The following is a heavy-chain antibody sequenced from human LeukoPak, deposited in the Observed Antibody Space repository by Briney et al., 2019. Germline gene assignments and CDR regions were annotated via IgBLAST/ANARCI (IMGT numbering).Heavy chain of an antibody. J-gene: IGHJ4*02. D-gene: IGHD1-26*01. Sequence: GGSLRLSCAASGFTLSSYGMSWIRQVPGKGLEWVSADSIYGGGPYYADFVKGRFTMSRDNYEKTLYLQMDSPRAEDTAVYYCAREDVGAAPDYWGQGTLVTVSS. CDR1: GFTLSSYG. CDR3: AREDVGAAPDY. V-gene: IGHV3-23*01. CDR2: DSIYGGGP.